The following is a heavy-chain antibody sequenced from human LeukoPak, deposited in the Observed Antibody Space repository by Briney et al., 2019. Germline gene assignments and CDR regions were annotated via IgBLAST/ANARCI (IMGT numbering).Heavy chain of an antibody. J-gene: IGHJ5*02. D-gene: IGHD2-15*01. V-gene: IGHV4-38-2*02. CDR2: IYHSGST. CDR1: GYSISSGYY. CDR3: ARDHLGYCSGGSCYFVRQLWAWFDP. Sequence: SETLSLTCTVSGYSISSGYYWGWIRQPPGKGLEWIGSIYHSGSTYYNPSLKSRVTISVDTSKNQFSLKLSSVTAADTAVYYCARDHLGYCSGGSCYFVRQLWAWFDPWGQGTLVTVSS.